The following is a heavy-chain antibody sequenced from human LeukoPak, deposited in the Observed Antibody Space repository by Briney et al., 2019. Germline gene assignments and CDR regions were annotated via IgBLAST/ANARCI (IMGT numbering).Heavy chain of an antibody. CDR2: IWSDGTNQ. J-gene: IGHJ4*02. V-gene: IGHV3-33*06. CDR1: GFTFSHYG. D-gene: IGHD4-11*01. Sequence: GGSLRLSCAASGFTFSHYGMHWVRQAPGKGLEWMAVIWSDGTNQFYADSVKGRFTISRDDSQRTVFLHMTSLRAEDTAIYYCAKDAQRGFDYSNSLQYWGQGTLVTVSS. CDR3: AKDAQRGFDYSNSLQY.